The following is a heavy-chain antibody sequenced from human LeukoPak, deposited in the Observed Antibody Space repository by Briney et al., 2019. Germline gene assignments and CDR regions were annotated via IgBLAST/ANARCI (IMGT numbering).Heavy chain of an antibody. CDR1: GFTFSSNW. CDR2: IKQDGSEK. Sequence: GGSLRLSCAASGFTFSSNWMSWVRQTPGKVLEWVANIKQDGSEKYYVDSVKGRFTISRDNAKNALYLQMNSLRAEDTAVYYCARDWYNNSDAFDLWGQGTMVTVSS. V-gene: IGHV3-7*01. J-gene: IGHJ3*01. CDR3: ARDWYNNSDAFDL. D-gene: IGHD4-11*01.